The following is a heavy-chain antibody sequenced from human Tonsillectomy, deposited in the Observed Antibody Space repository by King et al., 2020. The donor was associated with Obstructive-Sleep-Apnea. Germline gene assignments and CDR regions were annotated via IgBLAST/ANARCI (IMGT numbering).Heavy chain of an antibody. CDR3: TRPYYDILTGRRGFDP. CDR2: IRSKADSYAT. V-gene: IGHV3-73*01. CDR1: GFTFSGSA. Sequence: QLVQSGGGLVQPGGSLKISCAASGFTFSGSAMHWVRQASGKGLEWVGRIRSKADSYATAYAASVKGRFTISRDDSKNTAYLQMNSLKTEDTAVYYCTRPYYDILTGRRGFDPWGQGTLVTVSS. D-gene: IGHD3-9*01. J-gene: IGHJ5*02.